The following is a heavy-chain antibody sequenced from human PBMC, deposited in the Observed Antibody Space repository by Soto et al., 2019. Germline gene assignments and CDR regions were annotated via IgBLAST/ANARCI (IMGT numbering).Heavy chain of an antibody. J-gene: IGHJ4*02. CDR1: GGTFSSYA. CDR3: ARVAVIAVAGFGFDY. CDR2: IIPIFGTA. D-gene: IGHD6-19*01. V-gene: IGHV1-69*13. Sequence: SVKVSCKASGGTFSSYAISWVRQAPGQGLEWMGGIIPIFGTANYAQNFQGRVTITADESTSTAYMELSSLRSEDTAVYYCARVAVIAVAGFGFDYWGQGTLVTVSS.